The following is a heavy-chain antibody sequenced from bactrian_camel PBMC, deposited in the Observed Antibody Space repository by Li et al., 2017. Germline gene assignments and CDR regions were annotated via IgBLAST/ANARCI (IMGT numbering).Heavy chain of an antibody. Sequence: HVQLVESGGGSVQAGGSLKLSCSASGYFDVEYVMAWFRQAPGKEREGVASIDSDGSTYYRDSVKGRFTISRENGKNTQYLQMNSLRPEDTAMYYCAARGASCQGYYLPVPSEFNYWGQGTQVTVS. CDR3: AARGASCQGYYLPVPSEFNY. CDR1: GYFDVEYV. CDR2: IDSDGST. J-gene: IGHJ4*01. V-gene: IGHV3S55*01. D-gene: IGHD3*01.